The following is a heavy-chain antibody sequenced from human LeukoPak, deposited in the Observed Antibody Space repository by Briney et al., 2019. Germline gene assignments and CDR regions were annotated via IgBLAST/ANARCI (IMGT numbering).Heavy chain of an antibody. Sequence: GASVKVSCKASGYTFTSYGISWGRQAPGQGLEWVGWISAYNGNTNYAQKLQGRVTMTTDTSTSTAYMELRSLRSDDTAVYYCAGGYDYGGLDYWGQGTLVTVSS. V-gene: IGHV1-18*01. D-gene: IGHD4-23*01. J-gene: IGHJ4*02. CDR2: ISAYNGNT. CDR1: GYTFTSYG. CDR3: AGGYDYGGLDY.